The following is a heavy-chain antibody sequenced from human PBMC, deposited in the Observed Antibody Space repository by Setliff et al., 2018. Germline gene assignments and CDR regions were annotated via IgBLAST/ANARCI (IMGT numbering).Heavy chain of an antibody. J-gene: IGHJ5*02. CDR3: ARLSGELEYDWFDP. Sequence: PGGSLRLSCAASGFTFSDYYMTWIRQAPGKGLEWVSYISRGGNTIYYADSVKGRFTISRDNAKNSLYLQMNSLRAEDTAVYYCARLSGELEYDWFDPWGQGTLVTVSS. CDR2: ISRGGNTI. D-gene: IGHD1-1*01. CDR1: GFTFSDYY. V-gene: IGHV3-11*04.